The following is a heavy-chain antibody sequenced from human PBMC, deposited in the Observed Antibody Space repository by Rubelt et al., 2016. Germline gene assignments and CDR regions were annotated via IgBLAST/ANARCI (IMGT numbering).Heavy chain of an antibody. CDR3: AQHHGGIYTHFDS. CDR2: LSASGIST. Sequence: QLVESGGGVVQPGGSLRLSCAASGFAFSTYAVSWVRQAPGKGLDWVSGLSASGISTYYADYVRGRFTNSRDNSKNTLYLQMNSLRAEDTAGYYCAQHHGGIYTHFDSWGQRTLVTVSS. CDR1: GFAFSTYA. D-gene: IGHD2-15*01. J-gene: IGHJ4*02. V-gene: IGHV3-23*04.